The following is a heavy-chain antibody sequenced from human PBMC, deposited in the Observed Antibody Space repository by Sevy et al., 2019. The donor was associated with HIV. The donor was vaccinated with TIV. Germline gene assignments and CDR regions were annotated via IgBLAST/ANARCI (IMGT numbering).Heavy chain of an antibody. D-gene: IGHD3-10*01. Sequence: GGSLRLSCAASGFTFSSSWMHWVRQAPGKGLVWVSRINRDGSDTDYADSVKGRFTIFRENAKNTLYLQMNSLRAEDTAMDFCTRGYYGSGSNPYFDYWGQGTLVTVSS. J-gene: IGHJ4*02. V-gene: IGHV3-74*01. CDR1: GFTFSSSW. CDR2: INRDGSDT. CDR3: TRGYYGSGSNPYFDY.